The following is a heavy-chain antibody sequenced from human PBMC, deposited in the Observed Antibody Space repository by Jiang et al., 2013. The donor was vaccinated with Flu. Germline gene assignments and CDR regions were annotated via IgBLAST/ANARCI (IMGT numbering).Heavy chain of an antibody. V-gene: IGHV4-59*08. D-gene: IGHD1-26*01. CDR3: ASLTVPSESYSAFDI. CDR2: IYYSGST. J-gene: IGHJ3*02. CDR1: GGSISSYY. Sequence: PGLVKPSETLSLTCTVSGGSISSYYWSWIRQPPGKGLEWIGYIYYSGSTNYNPSLKSRVTISVDTSKNQFSLKLSSVTAADTAVYYCASLTVPSESYSAFDIWGQGTMVTVSS.